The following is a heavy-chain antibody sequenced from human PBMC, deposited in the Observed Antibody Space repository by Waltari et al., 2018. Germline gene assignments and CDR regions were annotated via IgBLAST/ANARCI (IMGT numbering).Heavy chain of an antibody. CDR3: ARSYDWNPEY. V-gene: IGHV3-21*01. J-gene: IGHJ4*02. Sequence: EVQLVESGGGLVKPGGSLRLSCAASGFTFSSYSMNWVRQAPGKGLEWVSSISSSSSYIYYADSVKGRFTISRDNSKNTLYLQMNSLRAEDTAVYYCARSYDWNPEYWGQGTLVTVSS. CDR1: GFTFSSYS. CDR2: ISSSSSYI. D-gene: IGHD1-1*01.